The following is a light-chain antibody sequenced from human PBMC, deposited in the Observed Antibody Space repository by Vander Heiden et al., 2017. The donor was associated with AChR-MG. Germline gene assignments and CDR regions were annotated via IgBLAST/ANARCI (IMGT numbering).Light chain of an antibody. CDR1: QTLLHTNGYNY. CDR3: RRALQTRIT. Sequence: DIVMTQSPLSLPVTPGEPASISCRSSQTLLHTNGYNYLNWYLQKPGQSPQLLMYWTSNRASGVPDRFSGSGSGTDFTLKISRVEAEDVGVYYCRRALQTRITFGQGTRLEIK. J-gene: IGKJ5*01. CDR2: WTS. V-gene: IGKV2-28*01.